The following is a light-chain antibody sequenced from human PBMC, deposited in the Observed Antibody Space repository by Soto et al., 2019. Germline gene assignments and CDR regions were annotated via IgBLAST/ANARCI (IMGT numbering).Light chain of an antibody. Sequence: EILMTQSTDTLSVSPGERATISCRASQSVSNKIAWYQQKPGKAPRLLIDGASTSATGIPASFSGSGPGTEFTLTISSLQPEDFGVYYCQHSNNWHPTFVQETREEIK. V-gene: IGKV3-15*01. CDR1: QSVSNK. CDR3: QHSNNWHPT. J-gene: IGKJ1*01. CDR2: GAS.